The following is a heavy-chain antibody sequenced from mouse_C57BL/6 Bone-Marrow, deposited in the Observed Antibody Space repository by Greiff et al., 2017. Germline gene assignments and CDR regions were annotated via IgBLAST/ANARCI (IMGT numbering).Heavy chain of an antibody. Sequence: VQLQQPGAELVKPGASVKLSCKASGYTFTSYWKHRVKQRLGQGLEWIGMIHPNSGSTNYNEKFKSKTTLTVDKSYSTAYMQISSLTSEDSAVYCCAKWGDYWGQGTSVTVSS. CDR3: AKWGDY. V-gene: IGHV1-64*01. CDR2: IHPNSGST. J-gene: IGHJ4*01. CDR1: GYTFTSYW.